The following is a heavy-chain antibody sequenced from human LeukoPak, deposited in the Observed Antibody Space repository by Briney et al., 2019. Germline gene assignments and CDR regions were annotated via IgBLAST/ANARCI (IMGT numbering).Heavy chain of an antibody. V-gene: IGHV4-31*03. CDR3: AREDTAMARIIYAFDI. Sequence: PSETLSLTCTVSGGSISSGGYYWSWIRQHPGKGLEWIGYIYYSGSTYYNPSLKSRVTISVDTSKNQFSLKLSSVTAADTAVYYCAREDTAMARIIYAFDIWGQGTMVTVSS. J-gene: IGHJ3*02. CDR2: IYYSGST. CDR1: GGSISSGGYY. D-gene: IGHD5-18*01.